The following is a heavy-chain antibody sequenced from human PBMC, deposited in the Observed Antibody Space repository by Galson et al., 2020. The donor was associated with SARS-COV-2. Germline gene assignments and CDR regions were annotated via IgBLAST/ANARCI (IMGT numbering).Heavy chain of an antibody. CDR1: GITFSIYA. CDR3: AKDDSSGICGGIDS. Sequence: GGSLRLSCAASGITFSIYAMSWVRQAPGKGLEWVSTISGSGAKTYYADSVRGRFSISRDNSKNTLYLQMGGLRAEDTAIYYCAKDDSSGICGGIDSWGQGSLVIVSS. CDR2: ISGSGAKT. J-gene: IGHJ4*02. D-gene: IGHD2-15*01. V-gene: IGHV3-23*01.